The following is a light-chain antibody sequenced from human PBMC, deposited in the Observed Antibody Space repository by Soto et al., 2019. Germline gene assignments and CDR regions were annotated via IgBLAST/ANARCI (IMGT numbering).Light chain of an antibody. V-gene: IGLV2-14*01. CDR1: SSDVGGYNH. CDR2: EVS. J-gene: IGLJ2*01. Sequence: QSALTQPASVSGSPGQSITISCTGTSSDVGGYNHVSWYQQHPGKAPKLMIYEVSNRPSGVSSRFSASKSGNTASLTISGLQAEDEADYYCCSYAGRSTWDVVFGGGTKLTVL. CDR3: CSYAGRSTWDVV.